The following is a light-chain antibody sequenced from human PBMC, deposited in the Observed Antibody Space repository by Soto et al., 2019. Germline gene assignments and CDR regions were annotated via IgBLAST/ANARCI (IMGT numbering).Light chain of an antibody. CDR2: DVS. CDR1: GGYNY. Sequence: GGYNYVSWYQQHPGKAPKLMIYDVSKRPSGVPDRFSGSKSGNTASLTISGLQAEDEADYYCCSYAGSYTYVVFGGGTKLTVL. J-gene: IGLJ2*01. CDR3: CSYAGSYTYVV. V-gene: IGLV2-11*01.